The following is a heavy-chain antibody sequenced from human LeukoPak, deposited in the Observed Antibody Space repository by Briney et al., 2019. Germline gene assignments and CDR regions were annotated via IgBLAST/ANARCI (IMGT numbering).Heavy chain of an antibody. CDR2: IRYDGSNK. D-gene: IGHD6-19*01. J-gene: IGHJ6*02. CDR1: GFTFSSYG. V-gene: IGHV3-30*02. CDR3: ARAGSSGWPYYYYYGMDV. Sequence: GGSLRLSCAASGFTFSSYGMHWVRQAPGKGLEWVAFIRYDGSNKYYADSVKGRFTISRDNSKNTLYLQMNSLRAEDTAVYYCARAGSSGWPYYYYYGMDVWGQGTTVTVSS.